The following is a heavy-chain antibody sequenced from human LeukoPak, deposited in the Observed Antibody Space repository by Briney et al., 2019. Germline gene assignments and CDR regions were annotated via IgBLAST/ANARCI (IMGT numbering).Heavy chain of an antibody. CDR3: ARDLTERKYYTAF. CDR1: GFTFSSFG. Sequence: GGSLRLSCAASGFTFSSFGMHWVRQAPGEGLEWVAYIGYSGSDIYYADSVKGRFTISRDNSKNTVHLQLSSLRAADTALYSCARDLTERKYYTAFWGQGTLVTVSS. CDR2: IGYSGSDI. D-gene: IGHD2/OR15-2a*01. V-gene: IGHV3-30*02. J-gene: IGHJ4*02.